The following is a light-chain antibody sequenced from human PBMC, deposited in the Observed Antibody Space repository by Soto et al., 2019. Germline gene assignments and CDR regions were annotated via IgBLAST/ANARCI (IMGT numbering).Light chain of an antibody. CDR2: EVS. Sequence: QSVLTQPPSASGSPGQSVTISCTGTSSDFGGYNYVSWYQQHPGKAPKLMIYEVSKRSSGVPDRFSGSKSGNTASLTVSGLQAEDEADYYCSSYAGSNNLYVFGTGTKVTVL. CDR3: SSYAGSNNLYV. J-gene: IGLJ1*01. V-gene: IGLV2-8*01. CDR1: SSDFGGYNY.